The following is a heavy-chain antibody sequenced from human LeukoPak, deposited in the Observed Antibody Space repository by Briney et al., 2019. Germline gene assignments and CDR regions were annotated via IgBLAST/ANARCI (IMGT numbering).Heavy chain of an antibody. D-gene: IGHD2-2*01. CDR3: ARETRWRYCSSTSCWGAFDI. CDR1: GGSISSYY. V-gene: IGHV4-59*01. CDR2: IYYSGST. J-gene: IGHJ3*02. Sequence: SETLSLTCTVSGGSISSYYWSWIRQPPGKGLEWIGYIYYSGSTNYNPSLKSRVTISVDTSKNQFSLKLSSVTAADTAVYYCARETRWRYCSSTSCWGAFDIWGQGAMVTVSS.